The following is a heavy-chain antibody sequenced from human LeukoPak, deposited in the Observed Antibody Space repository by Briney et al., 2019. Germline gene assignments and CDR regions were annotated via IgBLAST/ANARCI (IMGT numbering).Heavy chain of an antibody. D-gene: IGHD4-17*01. J-gene: IGHJ4*02. CDR3: ARAPLHLRGVDY. Sequence: SETLSLTCTVSGGSISSGGYYWSWIRQHPGKGLEWIGYIYYSGSTYYNPSLKSRVTISVDTSKNQFSLKLSSVTAADTAVYYCARAPLHLRGVDYWGQGTLVTVSS. V-gene: IGHV4-31*03. CDR1: GGSISSGGYY. CDR2: IYYSGST.